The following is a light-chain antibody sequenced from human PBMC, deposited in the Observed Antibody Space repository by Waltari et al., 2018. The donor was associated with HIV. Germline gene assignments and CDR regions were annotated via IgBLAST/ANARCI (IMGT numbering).Light chain of an antibody. J-gene: IGLJ2*01. CDR1: NSHVGGYDY. CDR2: EVT. Sequence: QSALTQPASVSGSPGPSIPLSCTRTNSHVGGYDYVSWYQQHPGNAPKLIIYEVTYRPSGVSNRFSGSKSGNTASLTISGLQAEDEADYYCTSYTSSSTVLFGGGTKLTVL. V-gene: IGLV2-14*01. CDR3: TSYTSSSTVL.